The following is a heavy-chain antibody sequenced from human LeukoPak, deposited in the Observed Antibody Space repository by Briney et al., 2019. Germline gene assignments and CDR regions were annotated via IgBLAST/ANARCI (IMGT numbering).Heavy chain of an antibody. J-gene: IGHJ6*03. D-gene: IGHD1-26*01. CDR3: ARAAGSYSKYYYYYMDV. CDR1: GFTFSSYW. CDR2: INSDGSST. V-gene: IGHV3-74*01. Sequence: GGSLRLSCAASGFTFSSYWMHWVRQAPGKGLVWVSRINSDGSSTSYADSVKGRFTISRDNAKSTLYLQMNSLRAEDTAVYYCARAAGSYSKYYYYYMDVWGKGTTVTISS.